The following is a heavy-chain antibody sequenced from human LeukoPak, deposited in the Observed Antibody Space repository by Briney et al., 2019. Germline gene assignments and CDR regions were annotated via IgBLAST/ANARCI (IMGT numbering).Heavy chain of an antibody. CDR1: GYSISSDHW. CDR2: ISYSGST. CDR3: ARKLVVGYFDY. V-gene: IGHV4-28*06. J-gene: IGHJ4*02. D-gene: IGHD2-15*01. Sequence: PSETLSLTCAVSGYSISSDHWWGWIRQPPGKGLEWIAYISYSGSTNYNLSLKSRVTMSLDPSKNQFSLKLSSVTAMDTAVYYCARKLVVGYFDYWGQGALVTVSS.